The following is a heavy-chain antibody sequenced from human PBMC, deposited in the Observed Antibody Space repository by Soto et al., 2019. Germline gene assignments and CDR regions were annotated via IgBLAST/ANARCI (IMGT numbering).Heavy chain of an antibody. CDR1: GFTFSSYA. D-gene: IGHD4-17*01. CDR3: AKGERALITYGPFDP. V-gene: IGHV3-23*01. Sequence: EVQLLESGGDLVQPGGSLRLSCAASGFTFSSYAMSWVRQAPGKGLEWVSTFSGLGDTYYADSVKGPFTVSRDDSKNTLFLNMNSLRAADTAIYYCAKGERALITYGPFDPWGQGTLVTVSS. J-gene: IGHJ5*02. CDR2: FSGLGDT.